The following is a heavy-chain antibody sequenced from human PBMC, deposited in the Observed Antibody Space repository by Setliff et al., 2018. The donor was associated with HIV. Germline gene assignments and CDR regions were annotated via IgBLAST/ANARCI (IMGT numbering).Heavy chain of an antibody. CDR1: GFTFSNAW. J-gene: IGHJ6*03. Sequence: GGSLRLSCAGSGFTFSNAWMSWIRQAPGKGLEWVARLKSNAEGGTADYAAPVRRRFTISRDDSKNTLYLQMNSLKTEDTAVYYCTTDVFGYSSSWYYYYYMDVWGKGTTVTVSS. CDR2: LKSNAEGGTA. D-gene: IGHD6-13*01. CDR3: TTDVFGYSSSWYYYYYMDV. V-gene: IGHV3-15*01.